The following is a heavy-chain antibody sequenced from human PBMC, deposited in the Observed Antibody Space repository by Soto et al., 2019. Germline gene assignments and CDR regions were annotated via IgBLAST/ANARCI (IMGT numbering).Heavy chain of an antibody. Sequence: QVQLQESGPGLVKPSQTLSLTCTVSGGSISSGGYYWSWVRQHPGKGLEWIGYIYYSGSTYYNPSLKRRDNITVGTSKNPFSLEVSSVAAGDRAVFYCGGGGGFYDYIWGSSLFDYWGQGTLVTVSS. CDR1: GGSISSGGYY. D-gene: IGHD3-16*01. V-gene: IGHV4-31*03. CDR3: GGGGGFYDYIWGSSLFDY. J-gene: IGHJ4*02. CDR2: IYYSGST.